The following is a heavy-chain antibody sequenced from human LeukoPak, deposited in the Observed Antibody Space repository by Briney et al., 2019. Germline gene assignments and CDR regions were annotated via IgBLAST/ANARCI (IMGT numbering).Heavy chain of an antibody. D-gene: IGHD5-24*01. V-gene: IGHV3-53*01. CDR3: AREGGGYNNRGFDY. Sequence: GGSLRLSCAASDFTVSNMYMTWVRQAPGKGLEWVSLIYSDGRTDYADSVKGRFTISRDNSKNTLYLQMNSLRAEDTAVYYCAREGGGYNNRGFDYWGQGTLVTVSS. CDR1: DFTVSNMY. CDR2: IYSDGRT. J-gene: IGHJ4*02.